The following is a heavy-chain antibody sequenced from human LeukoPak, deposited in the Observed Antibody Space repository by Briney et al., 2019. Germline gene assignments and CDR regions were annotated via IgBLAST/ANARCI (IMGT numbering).Heavy chain of an antibody. D-gene: IGHD2-2*01. V-gene: IGHV1-69*02. J-gene: IGHJ3*02. CDR2: IIPILGIA. CDR3: ASYHINCSSTGCYAFDI. Sequence: SVKVSCKASGGTFSSYTISWVRQAPGQGLEWMGRIIPILGIANYAQKFQGRVTITADKSTSTAYMELSSLRSEDTAVYYCASYHINCSSTGCYAFDIWGQGTMVTVSS. CDR1: GGTFSSYT.